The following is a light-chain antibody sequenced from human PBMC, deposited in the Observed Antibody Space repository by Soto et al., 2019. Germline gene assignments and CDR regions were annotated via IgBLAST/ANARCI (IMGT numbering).Light chain of an antibody. J-gene: IGLJ3*02. CDR2: EVT. CDR3: RSYAGSNSLGV. V-gene: IGLV2-8*01. Sequence: QSALTQPPSASGSPGQSVTISCTGTINDVGGYNYVSWYQQLPGKAPKLMIYEVTKRPSGVPDRFSASKSGNTASLTVSGLQAEDEADYYCRSYAGSNSLGVFGTGTKLTVL. CDR1: INDVGGYNY.